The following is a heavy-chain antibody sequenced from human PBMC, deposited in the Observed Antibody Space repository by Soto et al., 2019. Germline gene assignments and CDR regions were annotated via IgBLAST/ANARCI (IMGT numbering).Heavy chain of an antibody. V-gene: IGHV4-31*03. CDR3: ARGMKKMYYFDY. CDR1: VYSIIRNFYY. J-gene: IGHJ4*02. Sequence: TLSLTCSFSVYSIIRNFYYWTWIRRLPGKGLEWIGHIYYAVSSYYNPSLKIRVTISLDTSKHQFSLKLSSVTEAETAVYFCARGMKKMYYFDYWGQRTMVTVSS. CDR2: IYYAVSS. D-gene: IGHD3-16*01.